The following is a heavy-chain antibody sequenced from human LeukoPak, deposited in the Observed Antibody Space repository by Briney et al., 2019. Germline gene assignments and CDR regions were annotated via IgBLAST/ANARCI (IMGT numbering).Heavy chain of an antibody. V-gene: IGHV4-59*11. CDR2: IYYSGST. CDR1: GGSISSHY. J-gene: IGHJ4*02. Sequence: SETLSLTCTVSGGSISSHYWSWVRQPPGKGLEWIGYIYYSGSTNYNPSLKNRVTISVDTSKNQFSLKLSSVTAADTAVYYCVRDQGFLAYWGQGTLVTVSS. D-gene: IGHD3-3*01. CDR3: VRDQGFLAY.